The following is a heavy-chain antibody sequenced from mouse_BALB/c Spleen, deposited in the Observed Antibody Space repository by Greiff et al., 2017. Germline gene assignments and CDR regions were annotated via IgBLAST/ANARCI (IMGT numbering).Heavy chain of an antibody. V-gene: IGHV5-6-3*01. CDR2: INSNGGST. D-gene: IGHD2-10*01. CDR3: ARGEGLLWYAMDY. J-gene: IGHJ4*01. CDR1: GFTFSSYG. Sequence: EVQGVESGGGLVQPGGSLKLSCAASGFTFSSYGMSWVRQTPDKRLELVATINSNGGSTYYPDSVKGRFTISRDNAKNTLYLQMGSLKSEDTAMYYGARGEGLLWYAMDYWGQGTSVTVSS.